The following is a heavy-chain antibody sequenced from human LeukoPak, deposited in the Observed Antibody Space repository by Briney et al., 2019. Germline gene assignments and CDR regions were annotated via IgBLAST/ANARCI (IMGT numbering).Heavy chain of an antibody. CDR3: ARVQRSSSGWYEAGLGY. J-gene: IGHJ4*02. CDR1: GFTFSSYW. Sequence: GGSLRLSCAASGFTFSSYWMYWVRQAPGKGLVWVSHINSDGSITSYADSVKGRFTISRDNAKNTLYLQMNSLIAEDTAVYYCARVQRSSSGWYEAGLGYWGQGTLVTVSS. V-gene: IGHV3-74*01. CDR2: INSDGSIT. D-gene: IGHD6-19*01.